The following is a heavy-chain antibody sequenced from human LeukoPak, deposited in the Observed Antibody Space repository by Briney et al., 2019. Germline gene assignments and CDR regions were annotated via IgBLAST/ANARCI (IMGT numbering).Heavy chain of an antibody. CDR3: ARKSTGPGGYDILYP. V-gene: IGHV5-51*07. Sequence: GESLKISCKGSGYSFTSYWIGWVHQVPGKGLEWMGIIYPGDSDTRYSPSFQGQVTISADKSISTAYLQWSSLKASDTAMYYCARKSTGPGGYDILYPWGQGTLVTVSS. D-gene: IGHD3-9*01. CDR1: GYSFTSYW. CDR2: IYPGDSDT. J-gene: IGHJ5*02.